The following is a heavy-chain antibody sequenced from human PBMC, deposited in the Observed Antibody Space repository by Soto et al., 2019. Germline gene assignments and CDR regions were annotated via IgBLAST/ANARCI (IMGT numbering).Heavy chain of an antibody. D-gene: IGHD3-10*01. J-gene: IGHJ6*02. CDR2: IYYSGST. CDR3: ARERMVRGVISDYYYGMDV. CDR1: GGSISSGDYY. V-gene: IGHV4-30-4*01. Sequence: SETPSLTCTVSGGSISSGDYYWSWIRQPPGKGLEWIGYIYYSGSTYYNPSLKSRVTISVDTSKNQFSLKLSSVTAADTAVYYCARERMVRGVISDYYYGMDVWGQGTTVTVSS.